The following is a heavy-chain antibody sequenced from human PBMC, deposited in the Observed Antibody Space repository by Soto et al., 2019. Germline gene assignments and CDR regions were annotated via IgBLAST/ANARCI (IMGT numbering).Heavy chain of an antibody. CDR1: GFTFSSYA. J-gene: IGHJ4*02. D-gene: IGHD3-3*01. V-gene: IGHV3-23*01. Sequence: GGSLRLSCAASGFTFSSYAMSWVRQAPGKGLEWVSAITGSGDSTYYADSVKGRFTVSRDNSKNTLYLQMNSLRAEDTAVYYCAKEFVFTIREGFDYWGLGTLVSVSS. CDR3: AKEFVFTIREGFDY. CDR2: ITGSGDST.